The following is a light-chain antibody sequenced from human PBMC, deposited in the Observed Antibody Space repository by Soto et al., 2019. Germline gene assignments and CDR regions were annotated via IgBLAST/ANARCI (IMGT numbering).Light chain of an antibody. V-gene: IGKV1-12*01. CDR2: TAS. CDR3: HQTNSFPLT. J-gene: IGKJ4*01. CDR1: QGISSW. Sequence: DIQMTQSPSSVSASVGDRVAITCRASQGISSWLAWYQPKPGEAPKLLIYTASSLQTGVPSRFSGSGSGTDFPLTITSLQPEDFATYYCHQTNSFPLTFGGGTKV.